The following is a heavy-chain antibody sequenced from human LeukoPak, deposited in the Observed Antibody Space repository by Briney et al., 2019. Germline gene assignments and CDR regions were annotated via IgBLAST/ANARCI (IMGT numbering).Heavy chain of an antibody. Sequence: GGSLRLSCAASGFTFSSYAMHWVRQAPGKGLEWVAVISYDGSNKYYADSVKGRFTISRDNSKNTLYLQMNSLRAEDTTVYYCARDQGPPAGYSSSWYPDYYYGMDVWGQGTTVTVSS. V-gene: IGHV3-30-3*01. CDR3: ARDQGPPAGYSSSWYPDYYYGMDV. D-gene: IGHD6-13*01. CDR1: GFTFSSYA. J-gene: IGHJ6*02. CDR2: ISYDGSNK.